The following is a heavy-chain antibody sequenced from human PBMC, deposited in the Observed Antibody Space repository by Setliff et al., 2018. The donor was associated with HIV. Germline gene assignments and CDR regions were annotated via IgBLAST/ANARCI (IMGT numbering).Heavy chain of an antibody. CDR1: GGSFSGYY. CDR2: INHSGST. V-gene: IGHV4-34*01. D-gene: IGHD3-10*01. J-gene: IGHJ5*02. Sequence: SETLSLTCAVYGGSFSGYYWSWIRQPPGKGLEWIGEINHSGSTNYNPSLKSRVTISVDTSKNQFSLQLSSVTAADTAVYYCARGITYYYGSGSYTFRWFDPWGRGTLVTVSS. CDR3: ARGITYYYGSGSYTFRWFDP.